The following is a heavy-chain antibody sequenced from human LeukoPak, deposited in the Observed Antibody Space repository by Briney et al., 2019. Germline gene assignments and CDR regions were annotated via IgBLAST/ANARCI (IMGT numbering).Heavy chain of an antibody. CDR1: GGSISSGSYY. V-gene: IGHV4-61*02. J-gene: IGHJ5*02. D-gene: IGHD6-6*01. Sequence: SETLSLTCTVSGGSISSGSYYWSWIRQPAGKGLEWIGRIYTSGSTNYNPSLKSRVTISVDTSKNQFSLKLSSVTAADTAVYYCARGKRAARPMMWFDPWGQGTLVTVSS. CDR2: IYTSGST. CDR3: ARGKRAARPMMWFDP.